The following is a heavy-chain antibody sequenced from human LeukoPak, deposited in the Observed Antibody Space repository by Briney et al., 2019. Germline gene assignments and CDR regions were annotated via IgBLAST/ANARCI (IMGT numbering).Heavy chain of an antibody. J-gene: IGHJ4*02. Sequence: KAGGGPRLSPAAPGFTLHNYNMKRGPPAPGKGVGGVSSISSSSSYIYYADSVKGRFTISRDNAKNSLYLQMNSLRAEDTAVYYCARDSYGDSNFDYWGQGTLVTVSS. CDR1: GFTLHNYN. D-gene: IGHD4-17*01. CDR2: ISSSSSYI. CDR3: ARDSYGDSNFDY. V-gene: IGHV3-21*01.